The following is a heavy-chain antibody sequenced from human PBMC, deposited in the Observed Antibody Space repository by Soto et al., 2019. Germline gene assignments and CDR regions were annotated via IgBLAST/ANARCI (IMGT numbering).Heavy chain of an antibody. J-gene: IGHJ5*02. CDR1: VYSFTSYW. D-gene: IGHD1-26*01. V-gene: IGHV5-51*01. CDR2: IYPGDSDT. Sequence: GESLKISCKGSVYSFTSYWIGWVRQMPGKGLEWMGIIYPGDSDTRYSPSFQGQVTISADKSISTAYLQWSSLKASDTAMYYCARSSLLTYSGSYYAWFDPWGQGTLVTVSS. CDR3: ARSSLLTYSGSYYAWFDP.